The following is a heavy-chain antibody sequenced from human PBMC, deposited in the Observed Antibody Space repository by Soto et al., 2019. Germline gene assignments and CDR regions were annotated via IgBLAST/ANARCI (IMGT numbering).Heavy chain of an antibody. CDR1: GGTFSSYA. D-gene: IGHD6-13*01. CDR2: IIPIFGTA. Sequence: SVKVSCKASGGTFSSYAISWVRQAPGQGLEWMGGIIPIFGTANYAQKFQGRVTITADESTSTAYMELSNLKSEDTAVYYCARVAGRYSSSWYRGNYYGMDVWGQGTTVTVSS. V-gene: IGHV1-69*13. CDR3: ARVAGRYSSSWYRGNYYGMDV. J-gene: IGHJ6*02.